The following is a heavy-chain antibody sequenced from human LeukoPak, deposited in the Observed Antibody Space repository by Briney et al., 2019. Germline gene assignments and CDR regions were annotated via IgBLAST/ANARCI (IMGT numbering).Heavy chain of an antibody. CDR2: INHSGST. CDR3: ARRKYYYDSSGLFV. CDR1: GGSFSGYY. J-gene: IGHJ6*04. D-gene: IGHD3-22*01. Sequence: SETLSLTCAVYGGSFSGYYWSWIRQPPGKGLEWIGEINHSGSTNYNPSLKSRVTISVDTSKNQFSLKLSPVTAADTAVYYCARRKYYYDSSGLFVWGKGTTVTVSS. V-gene: IGHV4-34*01.